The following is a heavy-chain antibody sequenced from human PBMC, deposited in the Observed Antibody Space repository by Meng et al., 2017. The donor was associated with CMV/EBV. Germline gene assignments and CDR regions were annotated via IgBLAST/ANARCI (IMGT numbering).Heavy chain of an antibody. D-gene: IGHD1-7*01. V-gene: IGHV3-23*01. CDR2: ISGSGGST. CDR3: AKDVGRNWNLVTY. CDR1: GSTFSSYA. J-gene: IGHJ4*02. Sequence: VERFEAGGGLVPPGGSLGLSWAASGSTFSSYAMSWVRQAPGKGLEWVSAISGSGGSTYYADSVKGRFTISRDNSKNTLYLQMNSLRAEDTAVYYCAKDVGRNWNLVTYWGQGTLVTVSS.